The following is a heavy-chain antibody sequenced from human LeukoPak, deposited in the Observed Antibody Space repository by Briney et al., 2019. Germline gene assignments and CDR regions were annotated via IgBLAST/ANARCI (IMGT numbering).Heavy chain of an antibody. CDR3: ARLSVSLNAFDM. Sequence: SETLSLTCAVYGGSFNGYYWSWIRQPPGKGLEWIGNIYNRGSTYSNVPLHSRVTISLDTSNNQFSLKLNSVTAADTAVYYCARLSVSLNAFDMWGQGTMVTVSS. J-gene: IGHJ3*02. V-gene: IGHV4-34*01. CDR2: IYNRGST. CDR1: GGSFNGYY.